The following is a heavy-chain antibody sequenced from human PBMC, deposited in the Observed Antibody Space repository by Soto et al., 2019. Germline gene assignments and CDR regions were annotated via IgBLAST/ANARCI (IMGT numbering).Heavy chain of an antibody. CDR1: GGSFSGYY. J-gene: IGHJ3*01. Sequence: QVQLQRWGAGLLRPSETLSLTCAVSGGSFSGYYWTWLRQSPGRGLEWIGESNHSGSTNSNPSLKRRPRISVATSKTQFSMNLPSVTAAAAAVYYCSRGRGLTSRNAMDLWGQGTRVIVSS. CDR3: SRGRGLTSRNAMDL. V-gene: IGHV4-34*01. D-gene: IGHD3-9*01. CDR2: SNHSGST.